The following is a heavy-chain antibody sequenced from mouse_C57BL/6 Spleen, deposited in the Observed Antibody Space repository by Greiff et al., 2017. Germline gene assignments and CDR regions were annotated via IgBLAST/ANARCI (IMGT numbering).Heavy chain of an antibody. Sequence: EVKLMESGGGLVKPGGSLKLSCAASGFTFSSYAMSWVRQTPEKRLEWVATISDGGSYTYYPDNVKGRFTISRDNAKNNLYLQMSHLKSEDTAMYYCARAYYSNYYLDYWGQGTTLTVSS. CDR1: GFTFSSYA. CDR3: ARAYYSNYYLDY. J-gene: IGHJ2*01. D-gene: IGHD2-5*01. CDR2: ISDGGSYT. V-gene: IGHV5-4*03.